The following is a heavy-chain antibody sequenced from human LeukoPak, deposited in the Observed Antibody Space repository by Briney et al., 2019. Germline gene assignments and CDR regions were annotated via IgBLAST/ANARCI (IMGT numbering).Heavy chain of an antibody. D-gene: IGHD2-2*01. J-gene: IGHJ4*02. Sequence: ASVKVSCKASGYTFTGYYMHWVRQAPGQGLEWMGWINPSSGGTNYAQKFQGRVTMTRDTSISTAYMELSRLRSDDTAVYYCALMADDQPFDYWGQGTLVTVSS. CDR2: INPSSGGT. V-gene: IGHV1-2*02. CDR3: ALMADDQPFDY. CDR1: GYTFTGYY.